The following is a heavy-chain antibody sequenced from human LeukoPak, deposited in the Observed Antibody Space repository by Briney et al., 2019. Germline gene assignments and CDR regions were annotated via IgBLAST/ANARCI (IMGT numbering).Heavy chain of an antibody. V-gene: IGHV4-34*01. CDR2: INHSGST. J-gene: IGHJ4*02. Sequence: SETLSLTCAVYGGSFSGYYWSWIRQPPGKGLEWIGEINHSGSTNYNPSLKSRVTISVDTSKNQFSLKLSSVTAADTAVYYCARGPYDSSGYGFDYWSQGTLVTVSS. CDR3: ARGPYDSSGYGFDY. CDR1: GGSFSGYY. D-gene: IGHD3-22*01.